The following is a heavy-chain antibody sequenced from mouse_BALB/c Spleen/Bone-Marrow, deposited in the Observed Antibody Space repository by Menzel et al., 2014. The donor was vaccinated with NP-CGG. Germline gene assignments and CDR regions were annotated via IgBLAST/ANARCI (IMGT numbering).Heavy chain of an antibody. CDR3: ARYDYVMDY. V-gene: IGHV1S41*01. CDR2: IAPGTGTT. CDR1: GYTFTNFW. D-gene: IGHD2-3*01. J-gene: IGHJ4*01. Sequence: DLVKPGAPMKLSCKASGYTFTNFWINWIKQRPGQGLEWIGRIAPGTGTTYYNEMFKGKATLTVDTSSSTAYIQLSSLSSEGSAVYFCARYDYVMDYWGQGTSVTVSS.